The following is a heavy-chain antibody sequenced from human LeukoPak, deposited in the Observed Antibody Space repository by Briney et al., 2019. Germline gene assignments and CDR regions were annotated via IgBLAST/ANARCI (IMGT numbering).Heavy chain of an antibody. D-gene: IGHD6-13*01. CDR2: IYYSGST. V-gene: IGHV4-59*01. CDR1: GGSISSYY. Sequence: SETLSLTCTVSGGSISSYYWSWIRQPPGKGLEGIGYIYYSGSTNYNPSLKSRVTISVDTSKNQFSLTLSSVTAADTAVYYCARGGSSSWRWFDPWGQGTLVTVSS. J-gene: IGHJ5*02. CDR3: ARGGSSSWRWFDP.